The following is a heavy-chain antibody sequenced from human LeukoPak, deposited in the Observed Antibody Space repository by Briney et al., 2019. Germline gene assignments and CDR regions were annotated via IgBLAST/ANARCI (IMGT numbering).Heavy chain of an antibody. CDR3: AKDRHLWGYSYGQTFDY. J-gene: IGHJ4*02. CDR2: TRYDGSDK. CDR1: GFTFSSYG. D-gene: IGHD5-18*01. Sequence: PGGSLRLSCAASGFTFSSYGMHWVRQAPGKGLEWVAFTRYDGSDKYYVDSVKGRFTISRDNSKNTLYLQMNSLRAEDTAMYFCAKDRHLWGYSYGQTFDYWGQGTLVIVSS. V-gene: IGHV3-30*02.